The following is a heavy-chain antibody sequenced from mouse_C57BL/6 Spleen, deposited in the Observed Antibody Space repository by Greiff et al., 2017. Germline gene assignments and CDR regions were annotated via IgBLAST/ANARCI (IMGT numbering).Heavy chain of an antibody. Sequence: QVHVKQPGAELVKPGASVKVSCKASGYTFTSYWMHWVKQRPGQGLEWIGRIHPSDSDTNYNQKFKGKATLTVDKSSSTAYMQLSSLTSEDSAVYYCATHYGYVYAMDYWGQGTSVTVSS. J-gene: IGHJ4*01. D-gene: IGHD2-2*01. CDR2: IHPSDSDT. CDR1: GYTFTSYW. V-gene: IGHV1-74*01. CDR3: ATHYGYVYAMDY.